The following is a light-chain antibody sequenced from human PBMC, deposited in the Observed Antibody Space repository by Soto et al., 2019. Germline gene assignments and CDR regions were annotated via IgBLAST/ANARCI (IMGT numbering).Light chain of an antibody. CDR1: SSNIGAGYD. V-gene: IGLV1-40*01. CDR3: QSYDSSLSHVV. J-gene: IGLJ2*01. Sequence: QAVVTQPPSVSGAPGQRVTISCTGSSSNIGAGYDVHWYQQLPGTAPKLLIYGNNNRPSGVPDRFSGSKSGTSASLAITGLQAEDEADYYCQSYDSSLSHVVFGGGTKVTVL. CDR2: GNN.